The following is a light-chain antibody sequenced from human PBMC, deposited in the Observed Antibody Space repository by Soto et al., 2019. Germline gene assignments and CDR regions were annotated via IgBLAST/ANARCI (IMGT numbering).Light chain of an antibody. CDR3: QQSYSTPYT. CDR1: RSVSTD. J-gene: IGKJ2*01. V-gene: IGKV1-39*01. Sequence: DIKLTQSPSSLSASVGDTVTITCRASRSVSTDLHWYQHKPGKAPDILIYAASSLQSGVPSRFSGSGSGTDFTLTISSLQPEDFATYYCQQSYSTPYTFGQGTKLEIK. CDR2: AAS.